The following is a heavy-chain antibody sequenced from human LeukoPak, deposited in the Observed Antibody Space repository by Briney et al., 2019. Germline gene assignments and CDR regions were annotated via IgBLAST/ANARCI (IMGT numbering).Heavy chain of an antibody. D-gene: IGHD4-17*01. CDR1: GFTFSSYG. CDR2: IWYDGSNK. CDR3: AKDMTVTKGYYYYMDV. Sequence: QSAGSLRLSCAASGFTFSSYGMHWVRQAPGKGLEWVAFIWYDGSNKYYADSVKGRFTISRDNSKNTLYLQMNSLRAEDTAVYYRAKDMTVTKGYYYYMDVWGKGTTVTVSS. J-gene: IGHJ6*03. V-gene: IGHV3-30*02.